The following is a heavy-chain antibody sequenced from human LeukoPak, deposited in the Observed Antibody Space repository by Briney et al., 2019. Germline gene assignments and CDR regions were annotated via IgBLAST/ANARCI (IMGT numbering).Heavy chain of an antibody. CDR3: AKDGVDYGGPMYYFDY. CDR2: IKQDGSEK. CDR1: GFTFSSYW. J-gene: IGHJ4*02. Sequence: GGSLRLSCAASGFTFSSYWMSWVRQAPGKGLEWVANIKQDGSEKYYVDSVKGRFTISRDNAKNSLYLQMNSLRAEDTAVYYCAKDGVDYGGPMYYFDYWGQGTLVTVSS. D-gene: IGHD4-23*01. V-gene: IGHV3-7*01.